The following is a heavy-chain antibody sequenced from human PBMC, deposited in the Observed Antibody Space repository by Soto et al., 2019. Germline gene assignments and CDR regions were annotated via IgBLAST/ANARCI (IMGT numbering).Heavy chain of an antibody. CDR2: ISSSSSYI. V-gene: IGHV3-21*01. D-gene: IGHD2-15*01. Sequence: PGGSLRLSCAASGFTFSSYSMNWVRQAPGKGLEWVSSISSSSSYIYYADSVKGRFTISRDNAKNSLYLQMNSLRAEDTAVYYCARVYCSGGSCYSHFDYWGQGTLVTVSS. CDR1: GFTFSSYS. J-gene: IGHJ4*02. CDR3: ARVYCSGGSCYSHFDY.